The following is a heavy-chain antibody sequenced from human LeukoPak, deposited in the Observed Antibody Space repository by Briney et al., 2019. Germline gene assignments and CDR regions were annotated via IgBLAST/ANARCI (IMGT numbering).Heavy chain of an antibody. CDR3: AKDGLGSGSYPIYLY. CDR1: GFTFSSYG. J-gene: IGHJ4*02. D-gene: IGHD1-26*01. CDR2: IRYDGSNK. Sequence: GGSLRLSCAASGFTFSSYGMNWVRQAPGKGLEWVAFIRYDGSNKYYADSVKGRFTISRDNSKNTLYLQMNSLRAEDTAVYYCAKDGLGSGSYPIYLYWGQGTLVTVSS. V-gene: IGHV3-30*02.